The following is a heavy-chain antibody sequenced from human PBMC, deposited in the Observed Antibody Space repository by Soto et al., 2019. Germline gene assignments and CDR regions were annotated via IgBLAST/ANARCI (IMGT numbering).Heavy chain of an antibody. CDR1: GGSFSGYY. CDR3: PRTSHDILTGHPWVGDFDL. J-gene: IGHJ2*01. Sequence: QVQLQQWGAGPLRPVETLSLTCGVSGGSFSGYYWAWIRQSPGKGLEWIGEINDRGSINSNPSLNIRVSSSADASKNPYPLTLRSVPAADKAVYSCPRTSHDILTGHPWVGDFDLWCRGTPVSVSS. D-gene: IGHD3-9*01. CDR2: INDRGSI. V-gene: IGHV4-34*01.